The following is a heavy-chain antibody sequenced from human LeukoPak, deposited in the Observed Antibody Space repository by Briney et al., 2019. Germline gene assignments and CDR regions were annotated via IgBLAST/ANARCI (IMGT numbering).Heavy chain of an antibody. CDR3: ARRRDLDY. CDR2: IYPGDSDA. J-gene: IGHJ4*02. CDR1: GYRLTNNW. D-gene: IGHD2-21*01. V-gene: IGHV5-51*01. Sequence: GESLKISCKVSGYRLTNNWIGWVRQVPGKGLEWMGIIYPGDSDARYSPSFQGQVTISADKSISTAYLQWSSLKASDTAMYYCARRRDLDYWGQGTLVTVSS.